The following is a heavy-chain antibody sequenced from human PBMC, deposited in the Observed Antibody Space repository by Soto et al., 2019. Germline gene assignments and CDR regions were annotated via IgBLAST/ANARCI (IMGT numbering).Heavy chain of an antibody. CDR2: ISSSSSYI. D-gene: IGHD2-15*01. CDR3: ARPRTQGYCSGGSCYGSYAFDI. CDR1: GFTFSSYS. V-gene: IGHV3-21*01. J-gene: IGHJ3*02. Sequence: GGSLRLSCAASGFTFSSYSMNWVRQAPGKGLEWVSSISSSSSYIYYADSVKGRFTISRDNAKNSLYLQMNSLRAEDTAVYYCARPRTQGYCSGGSCYGSYAFDIWGQGTMVTVS.